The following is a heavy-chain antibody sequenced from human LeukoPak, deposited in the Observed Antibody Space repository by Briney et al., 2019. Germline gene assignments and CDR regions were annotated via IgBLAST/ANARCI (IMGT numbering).Heavy chain of an antibody. D-gene: IGHD6-13*01. CDR2: ISFDGGNK. CDR3: ARGRAGIAAAGFDY. J-gene: IGHJ4*02. V-gene: IGHV3-30-3*01. CDR1: GFTLSMSA. Sequence: PGGSLRLSCATSGFTLSMSAMHWVRLAPGKGLDWVAVISFDGGNKFYADSVKGRFSISRDNSKNTLYLQMSSLGLDDTAVYFCARGRAGIAAAGFDYWGQGTLVTVSS.